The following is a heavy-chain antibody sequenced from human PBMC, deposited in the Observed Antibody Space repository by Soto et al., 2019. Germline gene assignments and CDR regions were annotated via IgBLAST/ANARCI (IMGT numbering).Heavy chain of an antibody. Sequence: GGSLRLSCAASGFIFDTFDMSWVRQAPGKGLEWVANIKQDGSEKYYVDSVRGRFTISRDNAKNSLYLQMNSLRAEDTAVYYCARDSLTADFYDSAAYYASWGQGTLVTVSS. V-gene: IGHV3-7*01. J-gene: IGHJ5*02. CDR3: ARDSLTADFYDSAAYYAS. CDR2: IKQDGSEK. D-gene: IGHD3-22*01. CDR1: GFIFDTFD.